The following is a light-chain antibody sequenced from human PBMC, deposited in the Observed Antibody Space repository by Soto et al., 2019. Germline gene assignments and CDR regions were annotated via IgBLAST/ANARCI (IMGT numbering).Light chain of an antibody. CDR1: QSISSY. J-gene: IGKJ4*01. V-gene: IGKV1-39*01. CDR2: AAS. CDR3: QQNYSTPLP. Sequence: DLQMTQYPSTLSASVGDRVTITCRASQSISSYLNWYQQKPGKAPKLLIYAASSLQSGVPSRFSGSGSGTDFTLTISSLKPEDFATYYCQQNYSTPLPFGGGTKVDIK.